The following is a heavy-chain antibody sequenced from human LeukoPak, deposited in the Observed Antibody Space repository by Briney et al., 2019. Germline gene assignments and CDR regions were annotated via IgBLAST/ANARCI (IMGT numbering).Heavy chain of an antibody. CDR3: ARDRSGIAAAGTNY. V-gene: IGHV1-69*04. CDR1: GGTFSSYA. J-gene: IGHJ4*02. D-gene: IGHD6-13*01. Sequence: GASVKVSCTASGGTFSSYAISWVRQAPGQGLEWMGRIIPILGIANYAQKFQGRVTITADKSTSTAYMELSSLRSEDTAVYYCARDRSGIAAAGTNYWGQGTLVTVSS. CDR2: IIPILGIA.